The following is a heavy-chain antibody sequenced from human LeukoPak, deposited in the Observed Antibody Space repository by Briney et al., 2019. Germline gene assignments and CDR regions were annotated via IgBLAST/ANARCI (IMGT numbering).Heavy chain of an antibody. V-gene: IGHV3-53*01. CDR1: GFTVSSNY. CDR2: ISSGGST. CDR3: AKDRGFSGSYSWFDP. D-gene: IGHD3-10*01. J-gene: IGHJ5*02. Sequence: GGSLRLSCAASGFTVSSNYMSWVRQAPGKGLEWVSVISSGGSTYYADSVKRRFTISRHNSKNTLYLQMNSLRAEDTAVYYCAKDRGFSGSYSWFDPWGQGTLVTVSS.